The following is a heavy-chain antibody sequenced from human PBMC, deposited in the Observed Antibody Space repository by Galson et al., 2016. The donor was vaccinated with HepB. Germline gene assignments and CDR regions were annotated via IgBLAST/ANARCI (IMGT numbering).Heavy chain of an antibody. V-gene: IGHV4/OR15-8*02. Sequence: SETLSLTCEISGGSISSSKWWTWVRQSPEKGLEWVGEIFYSGNTNYNPSLKNRVTISLDNSKNQVSLNLKSVTAAATAIYYCAGASYCCGSSCFSFWFHPWGQGTLVTVSS. CDR1: GGSISSSKW. CDR2: IFYSGNT. J-gene: IGHJ5*02. CDR3: AGASYCCGSSCFSFWFHP. D-gene: IGHD2-15*01.